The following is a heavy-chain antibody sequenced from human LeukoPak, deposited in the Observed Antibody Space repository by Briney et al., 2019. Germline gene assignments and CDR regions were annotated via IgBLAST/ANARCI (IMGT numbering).Heavy chain of an antibody. CDR2: IWYDGSNK. J-gene: IGHJ5*02. D-gene: IGHD6-19*01. V-gene: IGHV3-33*01. CDR1: GFTFSSYG. CDR3: ARDGGAFVAVAGNWFDP. Sequence: GRSLRLSCAASGFTFSSYGMHWVRQAPGKGLEWVAVIWYDGSNKYYADSVKGRFTIPRDNSKNTLYLQMNSLRAEDTAVYYCARDGGAFVAVAGNWFDPWGQGTLVTVSS.